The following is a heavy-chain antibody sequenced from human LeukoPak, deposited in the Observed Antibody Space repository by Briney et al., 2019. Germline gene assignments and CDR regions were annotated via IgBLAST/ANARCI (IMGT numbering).Heavy chain of an antibody. J-gene: IGHJ3*02. CDR2: INHSGST. CDR3: ARGVGSSWGPDVFDI. V-gene: IGHV4-34*01. Sequence: SETLSLTCAVYGGSFSGYYWSWIRQPPGKGLEWIGEINHSGSTNYNPSLKSRVTISVDTSKNQFSLKLSSVTAADTAVYYCARGVGSSWGPDVFDIWGQGTMVTVSS. D-gene: IGHD6-13*01. CDR1: GGSFSGYY.